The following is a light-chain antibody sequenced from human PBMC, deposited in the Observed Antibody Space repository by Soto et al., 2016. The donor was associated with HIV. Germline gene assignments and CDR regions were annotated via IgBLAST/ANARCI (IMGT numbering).Light chain of an antibody. CDR3: QVWDSSDHYV. CDR2: DDS. CDR1: NIGTRS. J-gene: IGLJ1*01. Sequence: ELTQPPSVSVAPGKTARITCGGNNIGTRSVHWYQQKAGQAPVLVVYDDSDRPSGIPERFSGSNSGNTVTLTISRVEAGDEADYYCQVWDSSDHYVFGTGTKVTVL. V-gene: IGLV3-21*03.